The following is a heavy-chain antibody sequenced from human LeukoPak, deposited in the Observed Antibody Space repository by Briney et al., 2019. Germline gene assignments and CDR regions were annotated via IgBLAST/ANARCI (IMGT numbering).Heavy chain of an antibody. V-gene: IGHV3-23*01. CDR3: AKDLRGYSSGPGAFDY. CDR2: ISGSGGST. CDR1: GFTFSSYA. D-gene: IGHD6-19*01. Sequence: GGSLRLSCAASGFTFSSYAMSWVRQAPGKGLEWVSAISGSGGSTYYADSVKGRFSISRDNSKNTLYLQMNSLRAEDTAVYYCAKDLRGYSSGPGAFDYWGQGTLVTVSS. J-gene: IGHJ4*02.